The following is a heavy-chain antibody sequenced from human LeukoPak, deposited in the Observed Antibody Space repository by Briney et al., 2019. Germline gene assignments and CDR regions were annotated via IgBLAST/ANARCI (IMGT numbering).Heavy chain of an antibody. D-gene: IGHD6-19*01. CDR3: TTDLPKHYSSGWYRIDY. J-gene: IGHJ4*02. V-gene: IGHV3-15*01. Sequence: GGSLRLSCAASGFTFSNAWMSWVRQAPGKGLEWVGRIKSKTDGGTTDYAAPVKGRFTISRDDSKNTLYLQMNSLKTEDTAVYYCTTDLPKHYSSGWYRIDYWGQGTLVTVSS. CDR1: GFTFSNAW. CDR2: IKSKTDGGTT.